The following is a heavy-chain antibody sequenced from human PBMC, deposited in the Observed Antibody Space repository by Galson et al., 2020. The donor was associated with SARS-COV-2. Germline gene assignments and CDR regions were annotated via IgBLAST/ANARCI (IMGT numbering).Heavy chain of an antibody. CDR2: INHSGST. V-gene: IGHV4-34*01. Sequence: SQTLSLTCAVYGGSFSGYYWSWIRQPPGKGLEWIGEINHSGSTNYNPSLKSRVTISVDTSKNQFSMKLSSVTAADTAVYYCARGQAVTSRAARRFGTPADYWGQGTLVTVSS. CDR1: GGSFSGYY. CDR3: ARGQAVTSRAARRFGTPADY. D-gene: IGHD6-6*01. J-gene: IGHJ4*02.